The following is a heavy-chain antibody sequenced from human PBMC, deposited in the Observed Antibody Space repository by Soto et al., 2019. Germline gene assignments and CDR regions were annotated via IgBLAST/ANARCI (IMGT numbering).Heavy chain of an antibody. J-gene: IGHJ4*01. CDR3: AIEVPRSNHFAR. V-gene: IGHV1-24*01. CDR2: FDLENGET. Sequence: ASVKVSCKASGYTLTELYIHWVRQAPGEGLEWMGGFDLENGETIYAQRFQGRVTMTEESSADTPYMELSRLRSEDTAVYYCAIEVPRSNHFARWAHGTMVTVSS. D-gene: IGHD4-4*01. CDR1: GYTLTELY.